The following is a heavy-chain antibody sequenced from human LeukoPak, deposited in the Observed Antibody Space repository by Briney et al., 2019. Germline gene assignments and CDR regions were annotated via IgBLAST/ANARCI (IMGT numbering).Heavy chain of an antibody. V-gene: IGHV1-18*01. Sequence: ASVKVSCKASGYTFTSYGISWVRQAPGQGLEWMGWISAYNGNTNYAQKLQGRVTMTTDTSTTTAYMELRSLRSDDTAVYYCARVAGGSYYRSFDYWGQGTLVTVSS. CDR1: GYTFTSYG. J-gene: IGHJ4*02. CDR3: ARVAGGSYYRSFDY. CDR2: ISAYNGNT. D-gene: IGHD1-26*01.